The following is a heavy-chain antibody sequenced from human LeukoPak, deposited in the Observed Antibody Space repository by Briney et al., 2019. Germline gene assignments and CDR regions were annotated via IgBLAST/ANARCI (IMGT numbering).Heavy chain of an antibody. CDR1: GDSISRSSYY. Sequence: PSETLSLTCTVSGDSISRSSYYWVWIRQPPGKGLEWIGNVHWTGTPNYNPSLKSRVTISMDTSKNQFSLKLNSVTAADTAVYYCARLAERPNYYDSSGYSSAFNHWGQGTLVTVSS. V-gene: IGHV4-39*01. D-gene: IGHD3-22*01. CDR3: ARLAERPNYYDSSGYSSAFNH. J-gene: IGHJ4*02. CDR2: VHWTGTP.